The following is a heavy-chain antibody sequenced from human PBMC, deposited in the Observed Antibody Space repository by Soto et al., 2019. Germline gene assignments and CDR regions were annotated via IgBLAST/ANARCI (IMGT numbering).Heavy chain of an antibody. V-gene: IGHV3-13*01. J-gene: IGHJ6*03. D-gene: IGHD3-16*01. CDR2: IGTAGDT. Sequence: PGGSLRLSCAASGFTFSSYDMHWVRQATGKGLEWVSAIGTAGDTYYPGSVKGRFTISRENAKNSLYLQMNSLRAEDTAVYYCARGIYEFFYMDVWGKGTTVTVSS. CDR1: GFTFSSYD. CDR3: ARGIYEFFYMDV.